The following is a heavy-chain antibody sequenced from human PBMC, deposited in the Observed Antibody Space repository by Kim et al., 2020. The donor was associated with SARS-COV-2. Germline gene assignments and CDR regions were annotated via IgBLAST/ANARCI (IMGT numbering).Heavy chain of an antibody. CDR2: ISYDGSNK. Sequence: GGSLRLSCAASGFTFSSYGMHWVRQAPGKGLEWVAVISYDGSNKYYADSVKGRFTISRDNSKNTLYLQMNSLRAEDTAVYYCAKDRQLRDHYYGMDVWGQGTTVTVSS. J-gene: IGHJ6*02. V-gene: IGHV3-30*18. CDR1: GFTFSSYG. CDR3: AKDRQLRDHYYGMDV. D-gene: IGHD1-1*01.